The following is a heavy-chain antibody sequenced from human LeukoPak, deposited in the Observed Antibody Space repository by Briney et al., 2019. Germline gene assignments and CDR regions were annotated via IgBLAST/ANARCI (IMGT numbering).Heavy chain of an antibody. Sequence: GGSLRLSCAASGFTFSNAWMSWVRQAPGKGLEGVGRIKSKTDGRTTDYAAPVKGRFTISRDDSKNTLYLQMNSLKTEDTAVYYCTTDGRNYDFWSGLAYYFDYWGQGTLVTVSS. CDR3: TTDGRNYDFWSGLAYYFDY. J-gene: IGHJ4*02. D-gene: IGHD3-3*01. V-gene: IGHV3-15*01. CDR2: IKSKTDGRTT. CDR1: GFTFSNAW.